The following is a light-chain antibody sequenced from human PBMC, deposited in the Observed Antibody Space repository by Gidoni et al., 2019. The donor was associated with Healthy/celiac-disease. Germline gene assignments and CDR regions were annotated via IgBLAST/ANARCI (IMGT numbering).Light chain of an antibody. CDR3: QQYYSTPYT. CDR2: WAS. V-gene: IGKV4-1*01. Sequence: DIVMTQSPDSLAVSLGERDTINCKSSQSVLYSSNNKNYLAWYQQKPGQPPKLLIYWASTRESGVPDRFIGSGSGTDFTLTISSLQAEDVAVYYCQQYYSTPYTFGQGTKLEIK. CDR1: QSVLYSSNNKNY. J-gene: IGKJ2*01.